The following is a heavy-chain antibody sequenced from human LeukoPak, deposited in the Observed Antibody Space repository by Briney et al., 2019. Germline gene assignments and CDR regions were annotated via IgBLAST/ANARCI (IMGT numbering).Heavy chain of an antibody. CDR2: ISLTGLT. J-gene: IGHJ4*02. CDR3: SRENGAFSPFGY. CDR1: GGSISNTNW. V-gene: IGHV4-4*02. Sequence: PAETLSLTCGVSGGSISNTNWWSWVRQPPGQGLEWIGEISLTGLTHYNPSLESRVTVSLDKSKNQLSLNLTSVTAADTAVYYCSRENGAFSPFGYWGQGTLVSVLS. D-gene: IGHD2-8*01.